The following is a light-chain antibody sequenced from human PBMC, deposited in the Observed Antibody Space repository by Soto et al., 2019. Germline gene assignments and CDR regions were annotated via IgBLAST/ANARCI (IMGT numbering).Light chain of an antibody. V-gene: IGKV1-5*03. J-gene: IGKJ1*01. CDR2: KAS. Sequence: DIEMTQSPSTLSASVGDRVTITCRASQSISSWLAWYQQKPGKAPKLLIYKASSLDSGVPSRFSGSGSGTEFTLTISSLQPDDFATYYCQQYNNYPWTFGQGTQVEIK. CDR3: QQYNNYPWT. CDR1: QSISSW.